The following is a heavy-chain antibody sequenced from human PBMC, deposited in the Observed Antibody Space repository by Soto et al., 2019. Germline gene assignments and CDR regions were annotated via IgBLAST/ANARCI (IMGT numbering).Heavy chain of an antibody. CDR1: GGTFSSYA. CDR2: IIPIFGTA. Sequence: SVKVSCKASGGTFSSYAISWVRQAPGQGLEWMGGIIPIFGTANYAQKFQGRVTITADESTSTAYMELSSLRSEDTAVYYCARDPPLSTIVVVGVDDFWGQGTLVTVSS. CDR3: ARDPPLSTIVVVGVDDF. V-gene: IGHV1-69*13. D-gene: IGHD3-22*01. J-gene: IGHJ4*02.